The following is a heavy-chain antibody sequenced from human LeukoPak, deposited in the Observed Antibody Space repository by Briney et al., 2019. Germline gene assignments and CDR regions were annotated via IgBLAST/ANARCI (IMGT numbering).Heavy chain of an antibody. CDR3: AAAKDPIVVVPAATHGVFHY. Sequence: SVKASCKASGGTFSSYAINWVRQAPGQGLEWMGRIIPMFDIANYAQKLKGRVTITADKSTSTVYMDLSSLRSEDTALYYCAAAKDPIVVVPAATHGVFHYWGQGTLVTVSS. D-gene: IGHD2-2*01. CDR1: GGTFSSYA. CDR2: IIPMFDIA. V-gene: IGHV1-69*04. J-gene: IGHJ4*02.